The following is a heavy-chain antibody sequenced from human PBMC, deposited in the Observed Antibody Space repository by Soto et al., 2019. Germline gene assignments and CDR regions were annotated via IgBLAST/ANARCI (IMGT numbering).Heavy chain of an antibody. CDR1: GFIFNNFW. CDR3: VRDIR. Sequence: GGSLRLSCAASGFIFNNFWMYWVRQTPEKGLVWVSGINSDGTTTIYADSVKGRFTISRDNAKNTLYLQMNSLTVEDTAIYYCVRDIRWGQGTLVTVSS. CDR2: INSDGTTT. V-gene: IGHV3-74*01. J-gene: IGHJ4*02.